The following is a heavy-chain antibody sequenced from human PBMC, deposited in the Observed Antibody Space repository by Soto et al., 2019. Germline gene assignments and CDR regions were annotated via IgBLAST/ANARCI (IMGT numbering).Heavy chain of an antibody. D-gene: IGHD1-1*01. J-gene: IGHJ4*02. CDR1: GYAFTTYG. Sequence: ASVEGPCKGSGYAFTTYGITWVRQAPGQGLEWMGWISAHNGNTNYAQKLQGRVTVTRDTSTSTAYMELRSLRYDDTAVYYCARGRYGDYWGQGALVTVSS. V-gene: IGHV1-18*01. CDR2: ISAHNGNT. CDR3: ARGRYGDY.